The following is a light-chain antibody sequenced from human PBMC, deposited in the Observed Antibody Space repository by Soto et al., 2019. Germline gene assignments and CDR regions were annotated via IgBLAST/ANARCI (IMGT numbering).Light chain of an antibody. V-gene: IGLV2-14*01. CDR2: DVH. CDR1: SNDISPYNY. Sequence: SALTQPASVSGSPGQSITISCIGTSNDISPYNYVSWYLHHPGQATQLLIYDVHNRTSGISARFSGSKSGNTAPLTISGLQPEDTALYYCCSYTRSGTLSFGGGTKVTVL. CDR3: CSYTRSGTLS. J-gene: IGLJ2*01.